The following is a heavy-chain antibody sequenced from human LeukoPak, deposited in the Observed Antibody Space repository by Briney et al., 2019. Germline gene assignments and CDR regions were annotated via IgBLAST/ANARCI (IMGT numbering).Heavy chain of an antibody. V-gene: IGHV4-59*08. CDR3: ARLGSSEYYSFDS. Sequence: PSETLSLTCTVSGGSISSYYWSWIRQPPGKGLEWIGYIYYSGSTNYNPSLKSRVTISVDTSKNQFSLKLRSVTAADTAVYYCARLGSSEYYSFDSWGQGTLVTVSS. CDR2: IYYSGST. D-gene: IGHD2/OR15-2a*01. CDR1: GGSISSYY. J-gene: IGHJ4*02.